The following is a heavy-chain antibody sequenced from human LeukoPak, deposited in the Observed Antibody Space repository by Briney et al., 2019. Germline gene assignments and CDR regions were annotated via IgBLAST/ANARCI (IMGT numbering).Heavy chain of an antibody. V-gene: IGHV3-30-3*01. J-gene: IGHJ4*02. CDR2: ISYDGSNK. D-gene: IGHD3-10*01. CDR3: ARETGYGSGSSLDY. CDR1: GFTFSSYA. Sequence: PGGSLRLSCAASGFTFSSYAMHWVRQAPGKGLEWVAVISYDGSNKYYADSVKGRFTISRDNSKNTLYLQMNSLRAEDTAVYYCARETGYGSGSSLDYWGQGTLVTVSS.